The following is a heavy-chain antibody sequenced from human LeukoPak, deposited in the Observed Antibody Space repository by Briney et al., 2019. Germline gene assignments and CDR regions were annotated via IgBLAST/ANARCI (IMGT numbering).Heavy chain of an antibody. J-gene: IGHJ2*01. Sequence: GASVTVSCKASGYTFTSYYMHWVRQGPGQGLEWMGIINPNGGSTSYAQKFQGRVTMTRDTSTNTAYMELSSLRSEDTAVFYCVRGASSIAALNPFWYFDLWGRGTLVTVSS. V-gene: IGHV1-46*01. CDR2: INPNGGST. D-gene: IGHD6-6*01. CDR1: GYTFTSYY. CDR3: VRGASSIAALNPFWYFDL.